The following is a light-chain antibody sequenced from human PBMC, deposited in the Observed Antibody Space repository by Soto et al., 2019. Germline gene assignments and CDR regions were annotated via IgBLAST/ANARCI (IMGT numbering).Light chain of an antibody. CDR3: GTWDSSLSAGV. V-gene: IGLV1-51*01. Sequence: QSVLTHPPSVSATPGQTVTISCSGSNSNIGNNYVSWYQQLPGTAPKLLVYDNNKRPSEIPDRFSGSKSGPSATLGITGLQTGDEADYYCGTWDSSLSAGVFGTGTKVTVL. CDR1: NSNIGNNY. J-gene: IGLJ1*01. CDR2: DNN.